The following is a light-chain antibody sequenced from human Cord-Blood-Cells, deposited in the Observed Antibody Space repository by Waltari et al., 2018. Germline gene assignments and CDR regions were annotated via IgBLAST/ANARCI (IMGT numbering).Light chain of an antibody. CDR2: EVS. J-gene: IGLJ1*01. Sequence: QSALTQPASVSGSPGQSITISCTGTSSEVGGYNYVSWYQQHPGKAPKLMIYEVSNRPAGVSNLFSGSKSGNTASLTISGLQAEDEADYYCSSYTSSSTLVFGTGTKVTVL. CDR3: SSYTSSSTLV. V-gene: IGLV2-14*01. CDR1: SSEVGGYNY.